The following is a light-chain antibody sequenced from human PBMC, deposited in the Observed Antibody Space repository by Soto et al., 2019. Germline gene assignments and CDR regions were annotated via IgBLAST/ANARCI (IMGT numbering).Light chain of an antibody. Sequence: QSVRTQPASVSGSPGQSITISCTGTSSDVGSYNLVSWYQQHPGKAPKLMIYEGSKRHSGVSNRFSGSKSGNTASLTISGLQAEDEADYYCCSYAGSYVFGTGTKVTVL. CDR1: SSDVGSYNL. CDR2: EGS. CDR3: CSYAGSYV. J-gene: IGLJ1*01. V-gene: IGLV2-23*01.